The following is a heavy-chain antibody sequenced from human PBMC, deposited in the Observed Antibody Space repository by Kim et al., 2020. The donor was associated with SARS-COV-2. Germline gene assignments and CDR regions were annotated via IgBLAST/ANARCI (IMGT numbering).Heavy chain of an antibody. D-gene: IGHD3-3*01. J-gene: IGHJ5*02. Sequence: SETLSLTCTVSGGSISGFYWGWIRQPPGKGLEWIGYISYSGSTNYNPSLKSRVNISVDKSKNQLSLNLSSVTAADTAFYYCARERGLSGHNWFDPWGQGTLVTVSS. CDR2: ISYSGST. V-gene: IGHV4-59*13. CDR1: GGSISGFY. CDR3: ARERGLSGHNWFDP.